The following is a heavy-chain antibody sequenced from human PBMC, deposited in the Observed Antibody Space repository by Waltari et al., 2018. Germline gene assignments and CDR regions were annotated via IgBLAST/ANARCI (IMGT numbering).Heavy chain of an antibody. J-gene: IGHJ6*03. D-gene: IGHD6-6*01. CDR2: VRPFFRVG. V-gene: IGHV1-69*17. Sequence: QVQLVQSGAEVKKPGSSVKVSCKVPGGTVSNYAFSWVRLASGQGLEGQGGVRPFFRVGSYTPKFQGRVTITANKSTTTSNMGLCILRSEDTATYYGARYRGLGGSSSRQSYYFYHYMDVWGKGTAVTVSS. CDR1: GGTVSNYA. CDR3: ARYRGLGGSSSRQSYYFYHYMDV.